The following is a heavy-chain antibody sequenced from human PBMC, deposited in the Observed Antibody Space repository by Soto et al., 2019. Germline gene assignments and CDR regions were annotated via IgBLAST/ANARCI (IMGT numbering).Heavy chain of an antibody. CDR1: GGTFSSYA. CDR3: ARAMIAMYGYYYGMDV. D-gene: IGHD2-21*01. J-gene: IGHJ6*02. Sequence: ASVKVSCKASGGTFSSYAISWVRQAPGQGLEWMGGIIPIFGTANYAQKFQGRVTITADESTSTAYMELSSLRSEETAVYYCARAMIAMYGYYYGMDVWGQGTTVTVSS. CDR2: IIPIFGTA. V-gene: IGHV1-69*13.